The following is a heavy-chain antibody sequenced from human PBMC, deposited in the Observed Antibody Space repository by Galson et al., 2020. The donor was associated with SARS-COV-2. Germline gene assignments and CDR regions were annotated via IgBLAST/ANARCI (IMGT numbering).Heavy chain of an antibody. V-gene: IGHV5-51*01. D-gene: IGHD3-22*01. Sequence: HGESLMISCKGSGYSFTSYWIGWVRQMPGKGLEWMGIIYPGDSDTRYSPSFQGQVTIPADKSISTAYLQWSSLKASDTAMYYCARLEEYYDSSGYYTYYFDYWGQGTLVTVSS. CDR2: IYPGDSDT. CDR3: ARLEEYYDSSGYYTYYFDY. CDR1: GYSFTSYW. J-gene: IGHJ4*02.